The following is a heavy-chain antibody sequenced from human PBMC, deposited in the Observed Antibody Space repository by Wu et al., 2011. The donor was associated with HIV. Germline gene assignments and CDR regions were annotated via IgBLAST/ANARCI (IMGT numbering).Heavy chain of an antibody. D-gene: IGHD5-12*01. J-gene: IGHJ4*02. CDR2: INPNSGGT. CDR3: ARADGGIVATDSEDY. CDR1: GYTFTAYY. Sequence: QVQLVQSGAEVKKPGASVKVSCKTSGYTFTAYYMHWVRQAPGQGLEWMGWINPNSGGTNYAQKFQGRVTMTRDTSISTAYMELSRLRSDDTAIYYXARADGGIVATDSEDYWGQGTLVTVSS. V-gene: IGHV1-2*02.